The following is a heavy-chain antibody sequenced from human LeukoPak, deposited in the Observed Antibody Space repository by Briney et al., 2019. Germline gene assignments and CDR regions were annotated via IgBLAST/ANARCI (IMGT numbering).Heavy chain of an antibody. CDR3: ARVNYDYYYYMDV. CDR1: GGSISSGDCY. J-gene: IGHJ6*03. CDR2: IYYSGST. D-gene: IGHD4-23*01. Sequence: TSETLSLTCTVSGGSISSGDCYWSWIRQPPGKGLEWIGYIYYSGSTYYNPSLKSRVTISVDTSKTQFSLKLSSVTAADTAVYYCARVNYDYYYYMDVWGKGTTVTVSS. V-gene: IGHV4-30-4*08.